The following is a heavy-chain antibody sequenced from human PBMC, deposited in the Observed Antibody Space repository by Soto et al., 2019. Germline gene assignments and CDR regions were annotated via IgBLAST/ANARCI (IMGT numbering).Heavy chain of an antibody. CDR2: ISWNSGNK. CDR3: AKEAGLVRFFDWLSNALDV. Sequence: EVQLVESGGDLVQPGRSLRLSCAASGFTFDDYAMHWVRQAPGKGLEWVSGISWNSGNKGYADSVKGRFTISRDNAKNFLYLEMNCLRAEDTALYYCAKEAGLVRFFDWLSNALDVWGQGTAVTVS. D-gene: IGHD3-9*01. CDR1: GFTFDDYA. V-gene: IGHV3-9*01. J-gene: IGHJ6*02.